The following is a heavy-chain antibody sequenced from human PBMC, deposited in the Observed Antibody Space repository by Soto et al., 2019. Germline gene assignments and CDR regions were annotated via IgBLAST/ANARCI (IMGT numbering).Heavy chain of an antibody. CDR1: GGSISSGDYY. V-gene: IGHV4-30-4*01. Sequence: QVQLQESGPGLVKPSQTLSLTCTVSGGSISSGDYYWSGIRQPPGKGLEWIGYIHNSGRTYYNPSLRSGLSLSVDTSKTQFSLKLTSVTAADTAVYYCARERLGADSSGDYWNYMDVWGQGTTVTVSS. D-gene: IGHD3-22*01. CDR3: ARERLGADSSGDYWNYMDV. CDR2: IHNSGRT. J-gene: IGHJ6*02.